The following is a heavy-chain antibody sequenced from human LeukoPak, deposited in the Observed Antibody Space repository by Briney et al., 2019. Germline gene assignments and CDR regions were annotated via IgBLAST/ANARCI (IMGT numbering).Heavy chain of an antibody. CDR3: ATTIFGVVIGFQH. CDR2: IYYSGST. V-gene: IGHV4-39*07. J-gene: IGHJ1*01. CDR1: GGSISSSSYY. D-gene: IGHD3-3*01. Sequence: SETLSLTCTVSGGSISSSSYYWGWIRQPPGKGLEWIGSIYYSGSTYYNPSLKSRVTISVDTSKNQFSLKLSSVTAADTAVYYCATTIFGVVIGFQHWGQGTLVTVSS.